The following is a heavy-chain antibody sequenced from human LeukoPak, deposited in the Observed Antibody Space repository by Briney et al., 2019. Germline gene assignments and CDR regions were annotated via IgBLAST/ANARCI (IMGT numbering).Heavy chain of an antibody. J-gene: IGHJ5*02. V-gene: IGHV1-69-2*01. CDR1: GCTFTDYY. CDR2: VDPEDGET. Sequence: ASVKVSCKVSGCTFTDYYMHWVQQAPGKGLEWMGLVDPEDGETIYAEKFQGRVTVTADTSTDTAYMELSSLRSEDTAVYYCARGRDCSGGSCPLDPWGQGTLVTVSS. D-gene: IGHD2-15*01. CDR3: ARGRDCSGGSCPLDP.